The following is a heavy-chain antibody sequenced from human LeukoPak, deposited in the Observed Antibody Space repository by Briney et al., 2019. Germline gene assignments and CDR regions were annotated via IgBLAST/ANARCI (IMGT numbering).Heavy chain of an antibody. D-gene: IGHD4-23*01. Sequence: GGSLRLSCAASGFPFDDYGMLWVRQGPGKGLEWVSFISWHGETTYYSDSVKGRFTISRDSSKNTLYLQMNSLRAEDTAVYYCAKDFYGGNSGDYWGQGTLVTVSS. V-gene: IGHV3-43D*03. CDR3: AKDFYGGNSGDY. CDR2: ISWHGETT. CDR1: GFPFDDYG. J-gene: IGHJ4*02.